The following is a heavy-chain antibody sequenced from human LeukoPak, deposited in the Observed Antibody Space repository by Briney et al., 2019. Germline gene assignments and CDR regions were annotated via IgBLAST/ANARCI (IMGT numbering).Heavy chain of an antibody. D-gene: IGHD6-13*01. CDR1: GGSISSYY. Sequence: SETLSLTCTVSGGSISSYYWSWIRQPPGKGLEWIGYIYYSGSTNCNPSLKSRVTISVDTSKNQFSLKLSSVTAADTAVYYCARGYSSSWYFKAYFWFDPWGQGTLVTVSS. CDR3: ARGYSSSWYFKAYFWFDP. CDR2: IYYSGST. V-gene: IGHV4-59*12. J-gene: IGHJ5*02.